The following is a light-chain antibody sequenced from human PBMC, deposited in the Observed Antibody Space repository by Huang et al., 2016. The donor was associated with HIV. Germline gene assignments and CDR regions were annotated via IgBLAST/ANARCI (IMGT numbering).Light chain of an antibody. J-gene: IGKJ5*01. CDR2: DAS. V-gene: IGKV1-33*01. CDR3: QQHGDFPIT. CDR1: HDITNY. Sequence: DVQMTQSPSSLSAFVKDRVTITCQASHDITNYLNWYQQKPGKAPKLLIYDASNLETGVPPRFSGSGSGTDFSFTISGLQPEDAATYVCQQHGDFPITFGQGTRLEIK.